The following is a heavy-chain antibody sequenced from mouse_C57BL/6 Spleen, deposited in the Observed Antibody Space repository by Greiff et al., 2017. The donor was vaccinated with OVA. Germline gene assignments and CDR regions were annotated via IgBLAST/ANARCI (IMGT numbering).Heavy chain of an antibody. CDR3: ARGGLRRGGNFDY. Sequence: QVQLQQPGAELVRPGSSVKLSCKASGYTFTSYWMHWVKQRPIQGLEWIGNIDPSDSETHYNQKFKDKATLTVDKSSSTAYMQLSSLTSEDSAVYYCARGGLRRGGNFDYWGQGTTLTVSS. V-gene: IGHV1-52*01. J-gene: IGHJ2*01. CDR1: GYTFTSYW. D-gene: IGHD2-4*01. CDR2: IDPSDSET.